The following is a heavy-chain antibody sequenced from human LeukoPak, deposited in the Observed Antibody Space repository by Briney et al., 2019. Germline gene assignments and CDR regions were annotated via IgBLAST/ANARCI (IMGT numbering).Heavy chain of an antibody. CDR3: ARERVDSGWPRPYYFEV. V-gene: IGHV1-2*02. J-gene: IGHJ4*02. CDR1: VYILTGYY. CDR2: INPNTGAT. D-gene: IGHD6-19*01. Sequence: ASVKVSCKASVYILTGYYLHCVRQAPGQGLEWMGWINPNTGATHSAQKFQGRITMTRDSSISTAYMDLSRLRSDDTAVYYCARERVDSGWPRPYYFEVWGQGTLVTVSS.